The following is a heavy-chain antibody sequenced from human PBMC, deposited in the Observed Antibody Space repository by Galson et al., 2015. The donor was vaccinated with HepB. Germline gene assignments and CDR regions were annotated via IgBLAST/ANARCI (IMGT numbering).Heavy chain of an antibody. D-gene: IGHD5-18*01. J-gene: IGHJ4*02. Sequence: SVKVSCKASGYTFTNYAINWVRQARGQGLEWMGWININTGNPTYAQGFTGRFALSLDTSVSTAYLQISSLKAEDTAVYYCARDQRRYSYGSFDDWGQGTLVTVSS. CDR3: ARDQRRYSYGSFDD. CDR1: GYTFTNYA. V-gene: IGHV7-4-1*02. CDR2: ININTGNP.